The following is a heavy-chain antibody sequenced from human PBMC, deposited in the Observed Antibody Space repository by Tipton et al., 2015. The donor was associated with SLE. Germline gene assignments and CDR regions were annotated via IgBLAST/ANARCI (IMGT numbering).Heavy chain of an antibody. CDR3: ARSYDFWSGPRRGYTFDI. V-gene: IGHV4-39*01. CDR1: GDSISSSSYY. Sequence: TLSLTCTVSGDSISSSSYYWGWIRQPPGKGLEWIGSIYYDGSTYYNPSLKSRVTISVDTSKIQFSLKVSSVTAADTAVYYCARSYDFWSGPRRGYTFDIWGQGTMVSVSS. D-gene: IGHD3-3*01. CDR2: IYYDGST. J-gene: IGHJ3*02.